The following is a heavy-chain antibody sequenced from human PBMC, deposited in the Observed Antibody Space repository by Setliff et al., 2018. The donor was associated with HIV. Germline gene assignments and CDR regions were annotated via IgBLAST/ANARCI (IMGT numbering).Heavy chain of an antibody. D-gene: IGHD6-19*01. CDR1: GVSISSGGYY. V-gene: IGHV4-39*07. Sequence: PSETLSLTCTVSGVSISSGGYYWSWIRQPPGKGLEWIGEINHSGSTNYNPSLKSRVTISVDTSKNQFSLKLSSVTAADTAVYYCARLNISIAVDYWGQGTLVTVSS. CDR3: ARLNISIAVDY. CDR2: INHSGST. J-gene: IGHJ4*02.